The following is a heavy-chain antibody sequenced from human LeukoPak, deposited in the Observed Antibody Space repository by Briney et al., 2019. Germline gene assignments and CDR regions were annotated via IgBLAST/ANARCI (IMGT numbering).Heavy chain of an antibody. CDR3: ARARSAAGNFDY. CDR1: GGSISSGGYY. V-gene: IGHV4-31*03. Sequence: SQTLSLTCTVSGGSISSGGYYWSWIRQHPGKGLEWIGYIYYSGSTYYNPSLKSRVTISADTSKNQFSLRLSSVTAADTAVYYCARARSAAGNFDYWGQGTLVTVSS. D-gene: IGHD6-13*01. CDR2: IYYSGST. J-gene: IGHJ4*02.